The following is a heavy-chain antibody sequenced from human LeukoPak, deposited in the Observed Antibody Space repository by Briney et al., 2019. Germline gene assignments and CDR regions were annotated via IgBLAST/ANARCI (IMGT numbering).Heavy chain of an antibody. CDR2: IYYSGST. CDR1: GGSISSYY. Sequence: SSETLSLTCTVSGGSISSYYWSWIRQPPGKGLEWIGYIYYSGSTNYNPSLKSRVTISVDTSKNQFSPKLSSVTAADTAVYYCARGPPTLRQQLTLWYYFDYWGQGTLVTVSS. J-gene: IGHJ4*02. CDR3: ARGPPTLRQQLTLWYYFDY. D-gene: IGHD6-13*01. V-gene: IGHV4-59*01.